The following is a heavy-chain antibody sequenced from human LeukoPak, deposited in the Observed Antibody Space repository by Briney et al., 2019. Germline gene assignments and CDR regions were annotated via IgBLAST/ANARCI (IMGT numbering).Heavy chain of an antibody. J-gene: IGHJ5*02. V-gene: IGHV3-64*01. Sequence: GGSLRLSCAASGFTFSSYAMHWVRQAPGKGLEYVSAISSNGGSTYYANSVKGRFTISRDNSKNTLYLQMGSLRSEDTAVYYCARELELRQLNWFDPWGQGTLVTVSS. CDR2: ISSNGGST. CDR3: ARELELRQLNWFDP. D-gene: IGHD1-7*01. CDR1: GFTFSSYA.